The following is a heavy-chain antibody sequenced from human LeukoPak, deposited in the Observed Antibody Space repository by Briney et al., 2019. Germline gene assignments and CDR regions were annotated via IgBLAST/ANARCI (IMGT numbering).Heavy chain of an antibody. CDR1: GGSFSGYY. J-gene: IGHJ4*02. V-gene: IGHV4-34*01. CDR3: ARDGRRIVGATTFEKPFDY. Sequence: PSETLSLTCAVYGGSFSGYYWSWIRQPPGKGLEWIGEINHSGSTNYNPSLKSRVTISVDTSKNQFSLKLSSVTAADTAVYYCARDGRRIVGATTFEKPFDYWGQGTLVTVSS. D-gene: IGHD1-26*01. CDR2: INHSGST.